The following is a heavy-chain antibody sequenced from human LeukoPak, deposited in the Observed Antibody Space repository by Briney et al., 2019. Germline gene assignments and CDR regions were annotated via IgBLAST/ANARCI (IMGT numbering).Heavy chain of an antibody. CDR2: IIPIFGTA. D-gene: IGHD3-10*01. Sequence: SVKVSCKASGGTFSSYAISWVRQAPGQGLEWMGGIIPIFGTANYAQKFQGRVTITADESTSTAYMELSGLRSEDTAVYYCARDGSGSYYTWFDPWGQGTQVTVSS. V-gene: IGHV1-69*13. J-gene: IGHJ5*02. CDR3: ARDGSGSYYTWFDP. CDR1: GGTFSSYA.